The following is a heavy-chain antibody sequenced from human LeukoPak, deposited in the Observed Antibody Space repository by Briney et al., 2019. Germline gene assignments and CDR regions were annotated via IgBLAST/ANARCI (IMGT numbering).Heavy chain of an antibody. Sequence: GGSLRLSCAASGFTFSSYSMNWVRQAPGKGLEWVSSISSSSSYIYYADSVKGRFTISRGNAKNSLYLQMNSLRAEDTAVYYCARGRNSYYYMDVWGKGTTVTVSS. CDR1: GFTFSSYS. D-gene: IGHD4-11*01. V-gene: IGHV3-21*01. J-gene: IGHJ6*03. CDR2: ISSSSSYI. CDR3: ARGRNSYYYMDV.